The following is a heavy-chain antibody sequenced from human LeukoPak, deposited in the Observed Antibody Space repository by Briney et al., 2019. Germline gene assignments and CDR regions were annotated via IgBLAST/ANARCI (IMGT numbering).Heavy chain of an antibody. CDR3: AKGGGVWGTAGY. J-gene: IGHJ4*02. V-gene: IGHV3-30*18. CDR2: ISYDGSNK. Sequence: GGSLRLSCVVSGFTFSNYGMRWVRQAPGKGLGWVSVISYDGSNKYYADSVKGRFTISRDNSKSTLYLQMNSLRADDTAVYYCAKGGGVWGTAGYWGQGTLVTVSS. CDR1: GFTFSNYG. D-gene: IGHD3-16*01.